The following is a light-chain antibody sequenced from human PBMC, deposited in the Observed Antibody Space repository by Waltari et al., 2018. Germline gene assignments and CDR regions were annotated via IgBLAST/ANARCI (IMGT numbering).Light chain of an antibody. CDR1: NIGSQS. V-gene: IGLV3-21*02. Sequence: YVLTQSPSVSVAPGQTASVSCGGNNIGSQSLNRYPKKPGQAPVLVVYDDSYRPSGTPERFSGSNSGNTATLTISRVEAGDEVDYYCQVWDSGTDHEVFGGGTKLTV. CDR3: QVWDSGTDHEV. J-gene: IGLJ3*02. CDR2: DDS.